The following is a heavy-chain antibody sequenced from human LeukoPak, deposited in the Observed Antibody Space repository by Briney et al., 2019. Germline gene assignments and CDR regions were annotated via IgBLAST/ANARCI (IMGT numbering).Heavy chain of an antibody. CDR3: ARVAAAGYYYYYMDV. V-gene: IGHV4-59*12. CDR2: IYYSGST. Sequence: SETLSLTCTVSGGSISSYYWSWIRQPPGKGLEWIGCIYYSGSTNYNPSLKSRVTISVDTSKNQFSLKLSSVTAADTAVYYCARVAAAGYYYYYMDVWGKGTTVTISS. D-gene: IGHD6-13*01. CDR1: GGSISSYY. J-gene: IGHJ6*03.